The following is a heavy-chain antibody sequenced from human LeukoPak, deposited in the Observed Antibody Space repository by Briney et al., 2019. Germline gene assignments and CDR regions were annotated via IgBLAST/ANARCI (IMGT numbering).Heavy chain of an antibody. J-gene: IGHJ4*02. D-gene: IGHD3-22*01. CDR3: ARPYYYDREGALDY. Sequence: GGSLRLSCAASGFTVSSNYMSWVRQAPGKGLEWVSVIYSGGSTYYADSVKGRFTISRDNSKNTLYLQMNSLSAEDTAVYYCARPYYYDREGALDYWGQGTLVTVSS. V-gene: IGHV3-66*04. CDR2: IYSGGST. CDR1: GFTVSSNY.